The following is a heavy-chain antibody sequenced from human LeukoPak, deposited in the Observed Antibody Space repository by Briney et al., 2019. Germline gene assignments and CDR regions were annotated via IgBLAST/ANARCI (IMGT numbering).Heavy chain of an antibody. CDR2: IDPSDSYT. CDR3: ARHGAAAGTEYGMDA. Sequence: GESLRISCKGSGYSFTSYWISWVRQMPGKGLEWMGRIDPSDSYTNYSPSFQGHVTISADKSISTAYLQWSSLKASDTAMYYCARHGAAAGTEYGMDAWGKGTTVTVSS. J-gene: IGHJ6*04. CDR1: GYSFTSYW. V-gene: IGHV5-10-1*01. D-gene: IGHD6-13*01.